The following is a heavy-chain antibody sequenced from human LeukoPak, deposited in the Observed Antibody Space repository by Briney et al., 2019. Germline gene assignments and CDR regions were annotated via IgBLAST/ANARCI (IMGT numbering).Heavy chain of an antibody. CDR3: AGAGSGGYFDY. CDR1: GFTFSTYS. V-gene: IGHV3-48*02. Sequence: GGSLRLSCAASGFTFSTYSMNWVRQAPGKGLEWVSYISSSSRTTYYADSVKGRFTISRDNAKNSLYLKMNSLRDEDTAVYYCAGAGSGGYFDYWGQGTLVTVAS. CDR2: ISSSSRTT. J-gene: IGHJ4*02. D-gene: IGHD6-19*01.